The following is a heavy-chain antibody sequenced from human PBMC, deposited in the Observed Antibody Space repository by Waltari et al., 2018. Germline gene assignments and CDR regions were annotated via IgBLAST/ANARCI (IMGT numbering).Heavy chain of an antibody. CDR3: ARFSVTMRLFDY. Sequence: QVQLQESGPGLVKPSETLSLTCTVSGGSISSHYWSWIRQPPGKGLEWIGYIYYSGSTNYIPSLKSRVTISVDTSKNQFSLKLSSVTAADTAVYYCARFSVTMRLFDYWGQGTLVTVSS. V-gene: IGHV4-59*11. D-gene: IGHD4-17*01. J-gene: IGHJ4*02. CDR1: GGSISSHY. CDR2: IYYSGST.